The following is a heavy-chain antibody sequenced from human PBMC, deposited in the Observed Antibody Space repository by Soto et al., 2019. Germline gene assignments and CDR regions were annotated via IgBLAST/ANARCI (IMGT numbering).Heavy chain of an antibody. J-gene: IGHJ6*03. Sequence: ASVKVSCKASGYTITSYDINWVRKATGQGLEWMGWMNPNSGNTGYAQKFQGRVTMTRNTSISTAYMELSSLRSDDTAVYYCARGVAVAGYYYYYYMDVWGKGTTVTVSS. CDR1: GYTITSYD. D-gene: IGHD6-19*01. CDR3: ARGVAVAGYYYYYYMDV. V-gene: IGHV1-8*01. CDR2: MNPNSGNT.